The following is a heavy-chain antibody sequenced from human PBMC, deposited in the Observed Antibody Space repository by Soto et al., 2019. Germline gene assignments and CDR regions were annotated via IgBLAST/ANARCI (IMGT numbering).Heavy chain of an antibody. CDR2: ISRSDGST. CDR1: GFTFSNHA. CDR3: ARHPERISQIGWFDP. Sequence: GGSLRLSCAASGFTFSNHAMSWVRQAPGKGLDWVSAISRSDGSTYYADSVKGRFTISRDNSKNSLYLQMNSLRAEDTAVYYCARHPERISQIGWFDP. D-gene: IGHD1-1*01. V-gene: IGHV3-23*01. J-gene: IGHJ5*02.